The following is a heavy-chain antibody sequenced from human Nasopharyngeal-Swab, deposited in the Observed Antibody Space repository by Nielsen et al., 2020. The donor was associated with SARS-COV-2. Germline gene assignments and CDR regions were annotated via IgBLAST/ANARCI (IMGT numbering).Heavy chain of an antibody. CDR3: ARDSLGDGSGIENWFDP. Sequence: WVRQAPGQGLEWMGGIIPIFGTANYAQKFQGRVTITADESTSTAYMELSSLRSEDTAVYYCARDSLGDGSGIENWFDPWGQGTLVTVSS. D-gene: IGHD3-10*01. V-gene: IGHV1-69*01. J-gene: IGHJ5*02. CDR2: IIPIFGTA.